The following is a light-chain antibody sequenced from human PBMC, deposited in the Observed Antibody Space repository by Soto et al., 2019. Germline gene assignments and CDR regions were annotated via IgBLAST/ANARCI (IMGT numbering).Light chain of an antibody. Sequence: EIVLTQSPGTLSLSPGERATLSCRASQSVSSSYLAWYQQKPGQAPRLLIYGASSRATGIPDRFSGSGSGPDFTLTISRLEPEDFGVYYCQQFGSSPWTFGQGTKVEIK. CDR2: GAS. CDR1: QSVSSSY. CDR3: QQFGSSPWT. J-gene: IGKJ1*01. V-gene: IGKV3-20*01.